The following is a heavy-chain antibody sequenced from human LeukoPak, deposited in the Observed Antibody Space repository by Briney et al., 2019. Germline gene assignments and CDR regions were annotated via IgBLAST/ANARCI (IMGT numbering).Heavy chain of an antibody. CDR1: GYTFTSYY. D-gene: IGHD5-18*01. J-gene: IGHJ4*02. CDR2: IIPIFGTA. V-gene: IGHV1-69*13. Sequence: SVKVSCKASGYTFTSYYMHWVRQAPGQGLEWMGGIIPIFGTANYAQKFQGRVTITADESTSTAYMELSSLRSEDTAVYYCARDVGGYSYGFDYWGQGTLVTVSS. CDR3: ARDVGGYSYGFDY.